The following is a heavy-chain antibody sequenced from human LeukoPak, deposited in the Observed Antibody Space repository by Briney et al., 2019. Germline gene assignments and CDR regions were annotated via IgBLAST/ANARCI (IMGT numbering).Heavy chain of an antibody. CDR2: ISYDGSNK. J-gene: IGHJ5*02. V-gene: IGHV3-30*18. CDR3: AKDGSRYYDSSGYYRGDNWFDP. Sequence: PGRSLRLSCAASGFTFSSYGMHWVRQAPGKGLEWVAVISYDGSNKHYADSVKGRFTISRDNSKNTLYLQMNSLRAEDTAVYYCAKDGSRYYDSSGYYRGDNWFDPWGQGTLVTVSS. D-gene: IGHD3-22*01. CDR1: GFTFSSYG.